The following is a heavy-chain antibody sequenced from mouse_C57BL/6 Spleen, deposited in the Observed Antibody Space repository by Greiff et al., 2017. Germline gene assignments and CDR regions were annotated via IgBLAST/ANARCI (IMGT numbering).Heavy chain of an antibody. CDR1: GYTFTEYT. J-gene: IGHJ2*01. D-gene: IGHD2-5*01. CDR2: SYPGSGSI. CDR3: ARHEIGYSYSNYYFDY. Sequence: QVQLQQSGAELVKPGASVKLSCKASGYTFTEYTIHWVKQRSGQGLEWIGWSYPGSGSIKYNEKFKDKATLTADKSSSTVYMELSRLTSEDSAVYFCARHEIGYSYSNYYFDYWGQGTTLTVSS. V-gene: IGHV1-62-2*01.